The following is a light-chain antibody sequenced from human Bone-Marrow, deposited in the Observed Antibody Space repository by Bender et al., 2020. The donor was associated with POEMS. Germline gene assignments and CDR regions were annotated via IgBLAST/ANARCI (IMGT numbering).Light chain of an antibody. Sequence: QSALSQPASVSGSPGQSITISCTGTSSDVGYFNYVSWYQQHPGKAPKLIICDLITRPSGISDRFSGSKSGNTASLTISGLQAEDEADYYCSSYTTSSTRVFGGGTKVTVL. J-gene: IGLJ3*02. CDR1: SSDVGYFNY. V-gene: IGLV2-14*03. CDR3: SSYTTSSTRV. CDR2: DLI.